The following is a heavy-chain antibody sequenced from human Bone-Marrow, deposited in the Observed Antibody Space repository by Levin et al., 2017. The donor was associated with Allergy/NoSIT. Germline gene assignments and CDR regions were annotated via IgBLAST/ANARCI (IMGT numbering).Heavy chain of an antibody. CDR1: GGSISSYY. CDR3: ARAPLIWFGESGYFDY. D-gene: IGHD3-10*01. V-gene: IGHV4-59*01. Sequence: SETLSLTCTVSGGSISSYYWSWIRQPPGKGLEWIGYIYYSGSTNYNPSLKSRVTISVDTSKNQFSLKLSSVTAADTAVYYCARAPLIWFGESGYFDYWGQGTLVTVSS. J-gene: IGHJ4*02. CDR2: IYYSGST.